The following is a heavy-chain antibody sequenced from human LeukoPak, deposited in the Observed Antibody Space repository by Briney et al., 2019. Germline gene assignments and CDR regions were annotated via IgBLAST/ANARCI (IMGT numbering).Heavy chain of an antibody. CDR1: GFTFSSYW. CDR3: ARELLWFGDNY. CDR2: INSDGSST. J-gene: IGHJ4*02. V-gene: IGHV3-74*01. Sequence: GGSLRLSRAASGFTFSSYWMHWVRQVPGKGLVWVSRINSDGSSTSYADSVKGRFTISRDNAKNTLYLQMNSLRAEDTAVYYCARELLWFGDNYWGQGTLVTVSS. D-gene: IGHD3-10*01.